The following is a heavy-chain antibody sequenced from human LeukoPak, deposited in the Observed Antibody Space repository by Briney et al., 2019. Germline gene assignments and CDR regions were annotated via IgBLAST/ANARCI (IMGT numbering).Heavy chain of an antibody. CDR2: INPNSGGT. CDR3: ARVPCSGGSCYGSWFDP. Sequence: GASVKVSCKASGYTFTGYYVHWVRQAPGQGLEWMGWINPNSGGTNYAQKFQGRVTMTRDTSISTAYMELSRLRSDDTAVYYCARVPCSGGSCYGSWFDPWGQGTLVTVSS. J-gene: IGHJ5*02. D-gene: IGHD2-15*01. CDR1: GYTFTGYY. V-gene: IGHV1-2*02.